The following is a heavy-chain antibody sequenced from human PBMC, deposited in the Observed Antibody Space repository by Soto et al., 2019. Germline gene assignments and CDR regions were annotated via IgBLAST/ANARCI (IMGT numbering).Heavy chain of an antibody. J-gene: IGHJ6*02. CDR3: ARIAAAGTLYYYGMDA. D-gene: IGHD6-13*01. Sequence: PGGSLRLSCAASGFTFSSYSMNWVRQAPGKGLEWVSSISSSSSYIYYADSVKGRFTISRDNAKNSLYLQMNSLRAEDTAVYYCARIAAAGTLYYYGMDAWGQGTTVTVSS. CDR1: GFTFSSYS. CDR2: ISSSSSYI. V-gene: IGHV3-21*01.